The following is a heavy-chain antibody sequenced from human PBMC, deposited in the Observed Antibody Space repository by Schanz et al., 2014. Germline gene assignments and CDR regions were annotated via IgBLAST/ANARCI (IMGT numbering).Heavy chain of an antibody. CDR1: GYTFTSYY. CDR3: ARGPSTGAFDI. Sequence: QVQVVQSGAEVKKPGASVKVSCEASGYTFTSYYIHWFRQAPGQGLEWMGLINPSVGNTNYAQKFRGRVTMTRDTSTSTVYMELSSLRSEDTAVYFCARGPSTGAFDIWGQGTMVTVSS. CDR2: INPSVGNT. J-gene: IGHJ3*02. V-gene: IGHV1-46*03.